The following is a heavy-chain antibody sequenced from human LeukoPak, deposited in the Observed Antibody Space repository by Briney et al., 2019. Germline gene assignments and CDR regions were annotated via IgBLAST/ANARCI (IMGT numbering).Heavy chain of an antibody. CDR3: AKESEELLLYYFDY. CDR2: ISYDGSNK. J-gene: IGHJ4*02. V-gene: IGHV3-30-3*01. CDR1: GFTFSSYA. D-gene: IGHD1-26*01. Sequence: GGSLRLSCAASGFTFSSYAMHWVRQAPGKGLEWVAVISYDGSNKYYADSVKGRFTISRDNSKNTLYLQMNSLRAEDTAVYYCAKESEELLLYYFDYWGQGTLVTVSS.